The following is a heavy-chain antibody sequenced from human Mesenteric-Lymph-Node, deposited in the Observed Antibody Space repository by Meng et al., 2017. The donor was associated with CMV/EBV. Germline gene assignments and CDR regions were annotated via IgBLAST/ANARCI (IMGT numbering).Heavy chain of an antibody. CDR3: ARVLVPAAPFDY. V-gene: IGHV3-23*01. CDR1: GFTFSSFA. D-gene: IGHD2-2*01. CDR2: ISGSGDDT. J-gene: IGHJ4*02. Sequence: GGSLRLSCAASGFTFSSFALSWVRQAPGKGLEWVSAISGSGDDTYYPDSVKGRFTISRDNAKNTLYLQMNSLRAEDTAVYYCARVLVPAAPFDYWGQGTLVTVSS.